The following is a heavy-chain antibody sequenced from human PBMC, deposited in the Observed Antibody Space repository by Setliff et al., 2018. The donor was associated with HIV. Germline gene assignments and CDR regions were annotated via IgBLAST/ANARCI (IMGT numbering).Heavy chain of an antibody. V-gene: IGHV7-4-1*02. Sequence: ASVKVSCKGPGYTFTNYAINWVRQAPGQGLEWMGWINTNTGHPIYARGFTGRFVFSLDTSVNTAFLQINSLRADDTALYYCAREIYDWGQGTLVTVSS. CDR2: INTNTGHP. D-gene: IGHD4-17*01. CDR3: AREIYD. J-gene: IGHJ4*02. CDR1: GYTFTNYA.